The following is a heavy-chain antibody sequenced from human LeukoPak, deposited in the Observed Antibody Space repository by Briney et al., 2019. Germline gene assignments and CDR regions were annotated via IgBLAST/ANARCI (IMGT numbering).Heavy chain of an antibody. CDR2: ISYDGSNR. Sequence: GGSLRLSCAASGFTFSAYAMYWVRQAPGKGLEWVAVISYDGSNRYHVDSVKGRFTISRDNAKNSLYLQMNSLRAEDTAVYYCARDGMKYSYGSFDYWGQGTLVTVSS. CDR3: ARDGMKYSYGSFDY. CDR1: GFTFSAYA. V-gene: IGHV3-30*03. J-gene: IGHJ4*02. D-gene: IGHD5-18*01.